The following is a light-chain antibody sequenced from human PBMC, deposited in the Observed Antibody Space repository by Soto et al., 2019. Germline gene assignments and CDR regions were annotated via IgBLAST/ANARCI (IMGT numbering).Light chain of an antibody. J-gene: IGLJ2*01. CDR2: DNN. CDR3: GTWDSSLSAFHVV. CDR1: SSNIGNNY. V-gene: IGLV1-51*01. Sequence: QSALTQPPSVSAAPGQKVTISCSGSSSNIGNNYVSWYQQLPGTAPKLLIYDNNKRPSGIPDRFSGSKSGTSATLGITGLQTGDEADYYCGTWDSSLSAFHVVFGGGTKVTVL.